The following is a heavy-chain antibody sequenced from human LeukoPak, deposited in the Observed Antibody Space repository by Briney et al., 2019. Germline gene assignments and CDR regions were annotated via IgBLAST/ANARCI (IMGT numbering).Heavy chain of an antibody. V-gene: IGHV3-30*18. D-gene: IGHD1-26*01. CDR2: ISYDGSNK. CDR3: AKVEVGATTFADY. CDR1: GFTFSTYA. Sequence: GGSLRLSCAASGFTFSTYAMHWVRQAPGKGLEWVAVISYDGSNKYYADSVKGRFTISRDNSKNTLYLQMNSLRAEDTAVYYCAKVEVGATTFADYWGQGTLVTVSS. J-gene: IGHJ4*02.